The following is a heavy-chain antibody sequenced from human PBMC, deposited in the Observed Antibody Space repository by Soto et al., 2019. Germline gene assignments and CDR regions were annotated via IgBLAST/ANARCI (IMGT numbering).Heavy chain of an antibody. D-gene: IGHD2-2*01. CDR3: ARDTVVLPAAKGTGYYYYGMDV. J-gene: IGHJ6*02. Sequence: PGGSLRLSCAASGFTFSSYAMSWVRQAPGKGLEWVSAISGSGGSTYYADSVKGRFTISRDNSKNTLYLQMNSLRAEDTAVYYCARDTVVLPAAKGTGYYYYGMDVWGQGMTVTVSS. CDR1: GFTFSSYA. CDR2: ISGSGGST. V-gene: IGHV3-23*01.